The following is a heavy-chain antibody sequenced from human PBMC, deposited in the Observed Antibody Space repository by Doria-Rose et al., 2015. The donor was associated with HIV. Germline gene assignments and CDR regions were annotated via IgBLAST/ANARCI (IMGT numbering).Heavy chain of an antibody. J-gene: IGHJ4*02. CDR2: IFSDDER. V-gene: IGHV2-26*01. CDR3: ARIKSSRWYHKYYFDF. Sequence: QVQLVQSGPVLVKPTETLTLTCTVSGVSLSSPGMGVSWIRQPPGKALEWLANIFSDDERAYKTSRKSSLTISRGTSKSQVVLTMTDMDPVDTATYYCARIKSSRWYHKYYFDFWGQGTLVIVSA. CDR1: GVSLSSPGMG. D-gene: IGHD6-13*01.